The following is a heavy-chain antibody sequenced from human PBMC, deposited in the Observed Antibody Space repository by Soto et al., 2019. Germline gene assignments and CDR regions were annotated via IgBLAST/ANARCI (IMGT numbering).Heavy chain of an antibody. CDR1: GGSFSGYY. V-gene: IGHV4-34*01. CDR2: INHSGST. D-gene: IGHD7-27*01. CDR3: ARGQTSGDRQESTDY. J-gene: IGHJ4*02. Sequence: SETLSLTCAVYGGSFSGYYWSWIRQPPGKGLEWIGEINHSGSTNYNPSLKSRVTISVDTSKNQFSLKLSSVTAADTAVYYCARGQTSGDRQESTDYWGQGTLVTVSS.